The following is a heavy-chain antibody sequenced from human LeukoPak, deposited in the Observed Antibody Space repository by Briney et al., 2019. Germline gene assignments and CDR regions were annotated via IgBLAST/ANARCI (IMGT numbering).Heavy chain of an antibody. Sequence: GGSLRLSCAASGFTFSSYAMTWVRQAPGKGLEWVSGINASGSATHYADTAKGRFTISRDNSKNTLYLQMNTLRAEDTAVYYCAKRPRDSSGYYLGAFDIWGQGTMVTVSS. CDR1: GFTFSSYA. V-gene: IGHV3-23*01. CDR3: AKRPRDSSGYYLGAFDI. D-gene: IGHD3-22*01. CDR2: INASGSAT. J-gene: IGHJ3*02.